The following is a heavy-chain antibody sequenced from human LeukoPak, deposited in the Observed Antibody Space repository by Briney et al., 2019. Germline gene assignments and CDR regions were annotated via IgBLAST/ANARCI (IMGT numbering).Heavy chain of an antibody. CDR1: GFTVSSTH. V-gene: IGHV3-53*01. Sequence: GGSLRLSCAASGFTVSSTHMVWVRQAPGKGLEWVSVIYTGGNSYYAGSVQGRFIISRDISKNTLYLQMNSLRAEDSALYYCARGGRGSAAVVAPRSFDIWGQGTMVTVSS. D-gene: IGHD3-22*01. CDR3: ARGGRGSAAVVAPRSFDI. CDR2: IYTGGNS. J-gene: IGHJ3*02.